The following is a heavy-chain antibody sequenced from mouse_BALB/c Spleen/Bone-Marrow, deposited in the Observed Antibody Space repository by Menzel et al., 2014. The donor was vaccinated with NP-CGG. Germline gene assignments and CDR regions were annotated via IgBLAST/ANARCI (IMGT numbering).Heavy chain of an antibody. V-gene: IGHV2-6*02. CDR2: IWSGGNT. CDR3: ARNPYGNYAMDY. CDR1: GFSLTTYG. D-gene: IGHD2-10*02. J-gene: IGHJ4*01. Sequence: QVQLQQPGPGLVAPSQSLSITCTVSGFSLTTYGVHWVRQPPGKGLEWLGVIWSGGNTTYNSALKSRLGISKDNSKSQVFLKMNSLQTDDTAMYYCARNPYGNYAMDYWGQGTSVTVSS.